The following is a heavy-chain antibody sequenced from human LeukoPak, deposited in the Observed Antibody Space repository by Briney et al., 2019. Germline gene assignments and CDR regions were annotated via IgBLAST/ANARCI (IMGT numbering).Heavy chain of an antibody. V-gene: IGHV1-69*13. D-gene: IGHD2-2*01. Sequence: SVKVSCKASGGTFSSYAISWVRQAPGQGLEWMGGIIPIFGTANYAQKFQGRVTITADESTSTAYMELSSLRSEDTAVYYCARGIVVVPAAGPGAFDIWGQGTMVTVSS. CDR2: IIPIFGTA. CDR1: GGTFSSYA. J-gene: IGHJ3*02. CDR3: ARGIVVVPAAGPGAFDI.